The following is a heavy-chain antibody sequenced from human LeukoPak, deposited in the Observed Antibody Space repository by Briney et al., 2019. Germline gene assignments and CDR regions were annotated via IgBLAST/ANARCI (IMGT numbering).Heavy chain of an antibody. CDR2: IYSGGST. CDR3: ARRAGAYSHPYDY. J-gene: IGHJ4*02. CDR1: GFTFSSYG. D-gene: IGHD4/OR15-4a*01. V-gene: IGHV3-53*01. Sequence: PGGSLRLSCAGSGFTFSSYGMSWVRQAPGKGLEWVSLIYSGGSTNYADSVKGRFTISRDNSKNTLYLQMNSLRAEDTAVYYCARRAGAYSHPYDYWGQGTLVTVSS.